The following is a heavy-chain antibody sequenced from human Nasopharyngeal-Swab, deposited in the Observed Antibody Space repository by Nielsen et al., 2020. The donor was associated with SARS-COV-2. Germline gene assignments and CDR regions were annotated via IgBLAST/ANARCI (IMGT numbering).Heavy chain of an antibody. CDR1: GFTLSSYC. J-gene: IGHJ4*02. CDR2: IGGSGDST. D-gene: IGHD2-15*01. CDR3: ATPGTRCSGDNCDMWVFGY. V-gene: IGHV3-23*01. Sequence: ESPKTSCAASGFTLSSYCMTWVRKAPGKGLEWVSSIGGSGDSTFYAQPAKGRLTISRDNPKNTLYLQMSSLRAEDTAVYYCATPGTRCSGDNCDMWVFGYWGQGTQVTVSS.